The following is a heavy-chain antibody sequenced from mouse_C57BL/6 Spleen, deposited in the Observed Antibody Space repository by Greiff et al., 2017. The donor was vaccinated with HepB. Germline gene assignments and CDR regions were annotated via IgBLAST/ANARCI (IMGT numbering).Heavy chain of an antibody. J-gene: IGHJ2*01. Sequence: EVQGVESGGGLVKPGGSLKLSCAASGFTFSSYTMSWVRQTPEKRLEWVATISGGGGNTYYPDSVKGRFTISRDNAKNTLYLQRSSLRSEDTALYYCARHKDYGKSFDYWGQGTTLTVSS. CDR3: ARHKDYGKSFDY. CDR1: GFTFSSYT. D-gene: IGHD2-1*01. CDR2: ISGGGGNT. V-gene: IGHV5-9*01.